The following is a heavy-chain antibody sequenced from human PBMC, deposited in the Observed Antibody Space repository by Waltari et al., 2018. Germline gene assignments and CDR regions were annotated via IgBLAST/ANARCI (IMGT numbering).Heavy chain of an antibody. CDR2: ISFDGSIT. CDR1: GCSFXXYA. Sequence: QVHLVESGGGVVQPGRSLRLSCVASGCSFXXYAMYWVRQAPGKGLEWMAVISFDGSITEYADSVKGRFTISRDKSKNSLFLQMNSLRADDTAVYYCARGGVDIVILPDFWGQGTLVTVSS. J-gene: IGHJ4*02. D-gene: IGHD5-12*01. V-gene: IGHV3-30-3*01. CDR3: ARGGVDIVILPDF.